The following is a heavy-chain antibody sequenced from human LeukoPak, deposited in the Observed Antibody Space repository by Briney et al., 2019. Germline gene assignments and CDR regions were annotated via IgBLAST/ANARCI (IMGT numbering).Heavy chain of an antibody. CDR2: ISGSGGST. CDR3: AKDSRYSGNYKAFDI. J-gene: IGHJ3*02. CDR1: GFTFNSYA. Sequence: PGGSLRLSCAASGFTFNSYAMSWVRQAPGKGLEWVSGISGSGGSTNYADSVKGRFTISRDNSKNTLYLQMNSLRAEDTAVHYCAKDSRYSGNYKAFDIWGQGTMVTVSS. D-gene: IGHD1-26*01. V-gene: IGHV3-23*01.